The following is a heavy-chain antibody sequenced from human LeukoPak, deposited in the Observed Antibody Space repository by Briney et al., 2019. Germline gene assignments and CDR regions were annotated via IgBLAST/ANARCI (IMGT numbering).Heavy chain of an antibody. V-gene: IGHV4-34*01. CDR2: INHSGST. D-gene: IGHD3-22*01. CDR1: GGSFSGYY. CDR3: ARGYYYDSSGFDY. J-gene: IGHJ4*02. Sequence: SETLSLTCAVYGGSFSGYYWSWIRQPPGKGLEWIGEINHSGSTNYNPSLKSRVTISVDTSKNQFSLKLSPVTAADTAVYYCARGYYYDSSGFDYWGQGTLVTVSS.